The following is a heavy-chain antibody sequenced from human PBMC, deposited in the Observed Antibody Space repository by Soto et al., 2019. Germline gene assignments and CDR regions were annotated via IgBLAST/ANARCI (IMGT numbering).Heavy chain of an antibody. J-gene: IGHJ5*01. V-gene: IGHV1-18*01. D-gene: IGHD2-8*01. CDR3: VRLIGNSWLDS. CDR1: GGTFSSYA. Sequence: ASVKVSCKASGGTFSSYAISWVRQAPGQGLEWMGWISAYNGNTNYAQKLQGRVTINPDTSNNQLSLQLNSVTPDDTAVYYCVRLIGNSWLDSWGQGTLVTVSS. CDR2: ISAYNGNT.